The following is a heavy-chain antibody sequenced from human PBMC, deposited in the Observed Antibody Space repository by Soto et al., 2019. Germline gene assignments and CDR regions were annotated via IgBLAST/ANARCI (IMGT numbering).Heavy chain of an antibody. CDR3: ARALGEGATLGPKSCYCGMDV. CDR1: GGTFTSYA. J-gene: IGHJ6*02. CDR2: IIPIFGTA. V-gene: IGHV1-69*13. D-gene: IGHD1-26*01. Sequence: SVKVSCKASGGTFTSYAISWVRQAPGQGLEWMGGIIPIFGTANYAQKFQGRVTITADESTSTAYMELSSLRSEDTAVYYCARALGEGATLGPKSCYCGMDVWGPGTRV.